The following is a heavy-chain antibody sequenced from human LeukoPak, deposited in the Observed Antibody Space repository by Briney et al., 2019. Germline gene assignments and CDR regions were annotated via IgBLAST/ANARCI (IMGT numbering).Heavy chain of an antibody. CDR3: AREVVGNMVRGATLGNY. D-gene: IGHD3-10*01. Sequence: PGGSLRLSCAASGFTFSGYEMNWVRQAPGKGLEWVSSISSSSSYIYYADSVKGRFTISRDNAKNSLYLQMNSLRADAPAAYYCAREVVGNMVRGATLGNYWGQGTLVTVSS. J-gene: IGHJ4*02. CDR1: GFTFSGYE. CDR2: ISSSSSYI. V-gene: IGHV3-21*01.